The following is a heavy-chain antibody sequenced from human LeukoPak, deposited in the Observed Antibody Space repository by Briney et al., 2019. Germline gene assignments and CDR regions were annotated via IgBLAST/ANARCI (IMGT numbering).Heavy chain of an antibody. Sequence: GGSLRLSCAASGFTFSSYGMSWVRQAPGKGLEWVSVISSSGGTTYYADSVKGRFTISRDNSKNTLYLQMNSLRADDTAVYYCARDTYGDYYYYYMDVWGKGTTVTVSS. CDR2: ISSSGGTT. CDR3: ARDTYGDYYYYYMDV. D-gene: IGHD4-17*01. V-gene: IGHV3-23*01. J-gene: IGHJ6*03. CDR1: GFTFSSYG.